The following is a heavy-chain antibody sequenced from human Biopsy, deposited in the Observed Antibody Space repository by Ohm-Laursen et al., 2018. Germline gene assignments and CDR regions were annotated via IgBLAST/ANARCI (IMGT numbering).Heavy chain of an antibody. CDR3: ARRGSGGRSFDH. V-gene: IGHV4-59*08. CDR1: GGSISSFY. Sequence: TLSLTCAVSGGSISSFYWTWIRQPPGKGPEWIGDISDSGSTNYKPSLKSRVIISVDTSKNHFSLNLSSVTAADTAVYYCARRGSGGRSFDHWGQGTLVTVSS. J-gene: IGHJ4*02. CDR2: ISDSGST. D-gene: IGHD2-15*01.